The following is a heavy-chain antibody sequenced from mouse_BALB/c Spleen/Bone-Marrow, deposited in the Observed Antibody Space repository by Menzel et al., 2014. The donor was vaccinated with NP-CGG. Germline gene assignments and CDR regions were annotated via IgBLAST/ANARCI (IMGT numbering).Heavy chain of an antibody. V-gene: IGHV3-8*02. CDR3: ASDFDY. J-gene: IGHJ2*01. CDR2: ISYSGST. CDR1: GDSLTSDY. Sequence: DVQLQESGPSLVKPSQTLSITCPVTGDSLTSDYWNWIRKSPGNGLEYMGYISYSGSTYYNPSLKGRISISRDTSKNXYYLQFNSVTTDDTATYYCASDFDYWGQGTTLTVSS.